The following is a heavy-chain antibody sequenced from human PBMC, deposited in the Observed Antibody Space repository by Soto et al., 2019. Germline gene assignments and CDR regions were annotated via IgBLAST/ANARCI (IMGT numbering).Heavy chain of an antibody. CDR1: GYTFTSYG. CDR3: ASPRGYSYGFDY. J-gene: IGHJ4*02. Sequence: QVQLVQSGAEVKKPGASVKVSCKASGYTFTSYGISWVRQAPGQGLEWMGWISAYNVNTNYAQKLQGRVTMTTDTSTTIAYKELRSLRSDDTTVYYCASPRGYSYGFDYWGQGNLVTVS. V-gene: IGHV1-18*01. CDR2: ISAYNVNT. D-gene: IGHD5-18*01.